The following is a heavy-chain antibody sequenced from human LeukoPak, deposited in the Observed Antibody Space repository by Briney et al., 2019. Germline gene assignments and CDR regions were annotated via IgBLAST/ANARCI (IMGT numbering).Heavy chain of an antibody. CDR1: GFTFSSYV. J-gene: IGHJ4*02. V-gene: IGHV3-23*01. D-gene: IGHD3-9*01. CDR2: ISDSGGSK. Sequence: GGSLRLSSAASGFTFSSYVMSWVRLAPGKGLEWVSGISDSGGSKYYADSVKGRFTISRDNSKNTLSLQMNSLRAEDTAVYYCAKGSVNYDILTGSYFDYWGQGTLVTVSS. CDR3: AKGSVNYDILTGSYFDY.